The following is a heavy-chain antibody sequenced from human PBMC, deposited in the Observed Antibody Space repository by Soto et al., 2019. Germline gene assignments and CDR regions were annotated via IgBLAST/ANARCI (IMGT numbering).Heavy chain of an antibody. Sequence: QVQLVQSGAAVKKPGASVKVSCKASGYTFTSYGISWVRQAPGQGLEWMGWISAYNGNTNYARKLQGRVTMTTDTSTSTAYMELRSLRSDDTAVYYCAREGAYYDFWSGYYTFDYWGQGTLVTVSS. J-gene: IGHJ4*02. CDR2: ISAYNGNT. D-gene: IGHD3-3*01. CDR1: GYTFTSYG. V-gene: IGHV1-18*01. CDR3: AREGAYYDFWSGYYTFDY.